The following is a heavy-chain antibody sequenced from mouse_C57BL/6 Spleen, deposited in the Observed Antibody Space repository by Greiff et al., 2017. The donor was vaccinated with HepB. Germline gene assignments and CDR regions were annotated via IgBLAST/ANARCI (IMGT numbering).Heavy chain of an antibody. V-gene: IGHV1-49*01. Sequence: LMESGAELVRPGSSVKLSCKDSYFAFMASALHWVKPRPGHGLEWIGSFTMYSDATEYSEKFKGKATLTANTTSNTAYMELSSLTSEDFAVYYCARGGVYWYFDVWGTGTTVTVSS. J-gene: IGHJ1*03. CDR2: FTMYSDAT. CDR1: YFAFMASA. CDR3: ARGGVYWYFDV.